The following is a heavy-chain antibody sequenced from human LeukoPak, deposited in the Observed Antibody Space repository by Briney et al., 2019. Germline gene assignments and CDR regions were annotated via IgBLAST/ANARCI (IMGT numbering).Heavy chain of an antibody. J-gene: IGHJ5*02. CDR3: ARNPPYDSSGYYNWFDP. D-gene: IGHD3-22*01. CDR2: IIPIFGTA. Sequence: ASVKVSCKASGYTFTSYYMHWVRQAPGQGLEWMGGIIPIFGTANYAQKFQGRVTITADESTSTAYMELSSLRSEDTAVYYCARNPPYDSSGYYNWFDPWGQGTLVTVSS. V-gene: IGHV1-69*13. CDR1: GYTFTSYY.